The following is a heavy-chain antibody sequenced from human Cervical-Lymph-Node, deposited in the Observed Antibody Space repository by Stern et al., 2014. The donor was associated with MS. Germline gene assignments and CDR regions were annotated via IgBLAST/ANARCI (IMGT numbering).Heavy chain of an antibody. J-gene: IGHJ6*02. CDR1: GFSLSSDRMC. V-gene: IGHV2-70*01. D-gene: IGHD1-26*01. CDR2: IDWGNDK. CDR3: ARLVGATGYYYGLDV. Sequence: ESGPALVKPTQTLTLTCPFSGFSLSSDRMCVSWIRQPPGKALEWLALIDWGNDKYYSASLKTRLSISKDTSKNQVVLTMTNIDPVDTGTYFCARLVGATGYYYGLDVWGQGTTVTVSS.